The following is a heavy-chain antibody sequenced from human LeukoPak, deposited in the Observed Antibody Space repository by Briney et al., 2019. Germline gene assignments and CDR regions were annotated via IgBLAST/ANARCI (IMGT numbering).Heavy chain of an antibody. J-gene: IGHJ6*02. CDR1: GFKFDDYG. D-gene: IGHD6-19*01. V-gene: IGHV3-20*04. CDR3: ARGGRAVAGVRFYYNGMDV. Sequence: PGGSLRLSCAASGFKFDDYGMSWVRQAPGTGLEWVSSINWNGGSTGYADSVKGRFTISRDNAKKSLYLQMNSLRDEDTALYYCARGGRAVAGVRFYYNGMDVWGQGTTVTVSS. CDR2: INWNGGST.